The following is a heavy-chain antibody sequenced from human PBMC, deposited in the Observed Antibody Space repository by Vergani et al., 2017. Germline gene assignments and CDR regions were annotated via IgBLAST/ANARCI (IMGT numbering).Heavy chain of an antibody. Sequence: QVQLVESGGGVVQPGRSLRLSCAASGFTFSSYAMHWVRQAPGKGLEWVAVISYDGSNKYYADSVKGRFTISRDNSKNTRYLQMNSLRSEDTAVYYCARYPYYDLWGGYYIPFDYWGQGTLVTVSS. D-gene: IGHD3-3*01. CDR1: GFTFSSYA. CDR2: ISYDGSNK. V-gene: IGHV3-30*01. CDR3: ARYPYYDLWGGYYIPFDY. J-gene: IGHJ4*02.